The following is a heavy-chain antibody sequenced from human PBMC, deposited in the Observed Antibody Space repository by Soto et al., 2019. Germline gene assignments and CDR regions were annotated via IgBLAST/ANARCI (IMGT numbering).Heavy chain of an antibody. Sequence: GGSLRLSCAASGFIFNTYIMDWVRQAPGKGLEWVASISPSGSYMYYGDSLKGRFTVSRDNAKNSLYLQMDSLRADDTAIYYCARFGLVTFDWWGQGTMVTV. CDR2: ISPSGSYM. D-gene: IGHD3-3*01. V-gene: IGHV3-21*01. CDR1: GFIFNTYI. CDR3: ARFGLVTFDW. J-gene: IGHJ4*02.